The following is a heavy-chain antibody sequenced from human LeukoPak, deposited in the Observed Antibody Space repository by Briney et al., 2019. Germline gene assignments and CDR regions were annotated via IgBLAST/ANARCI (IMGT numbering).Heavy chain of an antibody. CDR3: AKGAGDGYNYEYYFDY. V-gene: IGHV1-2*02. CDR1: GYTFTAYH. CDR2: INANSGGT. J-gene: IGHJ4*02. Sequence: ASVKVSCKASGYTFTAYHIHWVRQAPGQGLEWMGWINANSGGTNYAQSFQDRVTMTRDTSISTAYMELSRLTSDDTAVYYCAKGAGDGYNYEYYFDYWGQGTLVTVSS. D-gene: IGHD5-24*01.